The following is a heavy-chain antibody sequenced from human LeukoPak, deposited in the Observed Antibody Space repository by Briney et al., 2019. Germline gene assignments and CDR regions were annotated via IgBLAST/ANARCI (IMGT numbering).Heavy chain of an antibody. D-gene: IGHD3-9*01. CDR2: INHSGST. Sequence: SETLSLTCAVYGGSFSGYYWSWIRQPPGKGPEWIGEINHSGSTNYNPSLKSRVTISVDTSKNQFSLKLSSVTAADTAVYYCARGNYYDILTGYRWWGQGTLVTVSS. CDR1: GGSFSGYY. J-gene: IGHJ4*02. V-gene: IGHV4-34*01. CDR3: ARGNYYDILTGYRW.